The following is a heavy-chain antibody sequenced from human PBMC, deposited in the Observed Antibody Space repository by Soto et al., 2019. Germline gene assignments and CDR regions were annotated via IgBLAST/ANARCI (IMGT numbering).Heavy chain of an antibody. CDR1: GFTFSSYA. V-gene: IGHV3-30*14. Sequence: QVQLVESGGGVVQPRRSLRLSCAASGFTFSSYAMHWVRRAPGKGLEWVAAVSHDGKSGFYADSVSGRFTVSRDNSNNLVYLQMDRLRPEDTALFYCARLDKFNGGWSWGQGTAVTVSS. D-gene: IGHD6-19*01. J-gene: IGHJ4*02. CDR2: VSHDGKSG. CDR3: ARLDKFNGGWS.